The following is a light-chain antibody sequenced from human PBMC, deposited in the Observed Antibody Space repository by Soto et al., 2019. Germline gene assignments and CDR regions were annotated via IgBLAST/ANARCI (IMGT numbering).Light chain of an antibody. J-gene: IGKJ1*01. CDR2: KAS. V-gene: IGKV1-5*03. Sequence: DIQMTQSPSTLSASVGDRVTITCRASQSISSWLAWYQQKPGKAPKLLIYKASSLESGVPSSFIGSGSGTEFTLTISSLQPDDFATYYCQQYNSYPWTFGQGTKVEIK. CDR3: QQYNSYPWT. CDR1: QSISSW.